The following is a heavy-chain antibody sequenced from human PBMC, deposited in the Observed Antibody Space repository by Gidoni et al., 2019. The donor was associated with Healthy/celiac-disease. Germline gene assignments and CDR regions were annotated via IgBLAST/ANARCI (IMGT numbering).Heavy chain of an antibody. CDR1: GFTFSSYE. V-gene: IGHV3-48*03. CDR3: ARGRSELSG. J-gene: IGHJ4*02. CDR2: ISSSGSTI. D-gene: IGHD1-26*01. Sequence: EVQLVESGGGLVQPGGSLSISCAASGFTFSSYEMNWVRQAPGKGLEWVSYISSSGSTIYYADSVKGRFTISRDNAKNSLYLQMSSLRAEDTAVYYCARGRSELSGWGQGTLVTVSS.